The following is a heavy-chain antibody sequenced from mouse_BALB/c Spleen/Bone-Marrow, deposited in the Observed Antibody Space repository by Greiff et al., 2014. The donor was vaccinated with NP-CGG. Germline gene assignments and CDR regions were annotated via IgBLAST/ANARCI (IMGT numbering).Heavy chain of an antibody. CDR3: TREKDWVFDY. CDR1: GYTFTSYW. J-gene: IGHJ2*01. V-gene: IGHV1-55*01. D-gene: IGHD4-1*01. Sequence: VKLMESGAELVKPGTSVKMSCKASGYTFTSYWMHWVKQRPGQGLEWIGNIYPGSDSTNYNEKFKSKATLTVDTSSSTAYMQLSSLTAENSAVYCGTREKDWVFDYWGQGTTLTVSS. CDR2: IYPGSDST.